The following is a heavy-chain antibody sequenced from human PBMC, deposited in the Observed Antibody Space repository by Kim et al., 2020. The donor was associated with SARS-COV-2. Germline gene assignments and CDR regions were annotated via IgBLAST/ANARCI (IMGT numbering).Heavy chain of an antibody. Sequence: PSLKSRVTISVDSSKNQFSLKLSSVTAADTAVYYCARALGYDYVWGSYGYWGQGTLVTVSS. D-gene: IGHD3-16*01. CDR3: ARALGYDYVWGSYGY. V-gene: IGHV4-34*01. J-gene: IGHJ4*02.